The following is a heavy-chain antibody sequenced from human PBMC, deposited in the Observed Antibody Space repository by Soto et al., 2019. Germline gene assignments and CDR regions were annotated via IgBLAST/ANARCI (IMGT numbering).Heavy chain of an antibody. CDR1: GCTSSSYA. D-gene: IGHD4-17*01. CDR3: AKDGGDYVPRHFDY. CDR2: LSGSGGSR. J-gene: IGHJ4*02. Sequence: GALRVSGSASGCTSSSYAMSGVRQAPGKGLEWVSALSGSGGSRYYADSLKGRFTISRDNSKNTLSLQMNSLRAEDTAVYYCAKDGGDYVPRHFDYWGQGTLVTVYS. V-gene: IGHV3-23*01.